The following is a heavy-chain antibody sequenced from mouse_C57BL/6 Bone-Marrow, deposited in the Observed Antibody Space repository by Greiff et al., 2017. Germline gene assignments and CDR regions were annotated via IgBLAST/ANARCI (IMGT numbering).Heavy chain of an antibody. CDR2: IYPGSGST. Sequence: VQLQQSGAELVRPGASVKLSCKASGYTFTDYYIHWVKQRPGQGLEWIARIYPGSGSTYYNEKFKGKATLTAEKSSSTAYMQLSSLTSEDSAVYFCARYTTVEARGGYYAMAYWGQGTSVTVSS. J-gene: IGHJ4*01. V-gene: IGHV1-76*01. CDR3: ARYTTVEARGGYYAMAY. CDR1: GYTFTDYY. D-gene: IGHD1-1*01.